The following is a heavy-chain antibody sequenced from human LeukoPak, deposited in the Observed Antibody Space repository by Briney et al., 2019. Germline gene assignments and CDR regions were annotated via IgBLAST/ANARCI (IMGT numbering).Heavy chain of an antibody. CDR2: ISSSSSYI. J-gene: IGHJ4*02. V-gene: IGHV3-21*01. CDR3: ARDALWSGEFPLSY. CDR1: GFTFSSYS. Sequence: GGSLRLSCAASGFTFSSYSMNWVRQAPGKGLEWVSSISSSSSYIYYADSVKGRFTISRDNAKNSLYLQMNSLRAEDTAVYYCARDALWSGEFPLSYGGKGPLVTVS. D-gene: IGHD3-10*01.